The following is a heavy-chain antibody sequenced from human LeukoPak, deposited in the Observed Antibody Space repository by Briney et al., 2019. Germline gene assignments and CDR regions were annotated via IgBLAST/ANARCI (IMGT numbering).Heavy chain of an antibody. CDR2: IIPIFGTA. Sequence: SVKVSCKASGGTFSSYAISWVRQAPGQGLEWMGGIIPIFGTANYAQKFQGRVTITADESTSTAYMELSSLRSEDTAVYYCAREGAWDSSGYFQYNWFDPWGQGTLVTVSS. CDR3: AREGAWDSSGYFQYNWFDP. J-gene: IGHJ5*02. D-gene: IGHD3-22*01. CDR1: GGTFSSYA. V-gene: IGHV1-69*01.